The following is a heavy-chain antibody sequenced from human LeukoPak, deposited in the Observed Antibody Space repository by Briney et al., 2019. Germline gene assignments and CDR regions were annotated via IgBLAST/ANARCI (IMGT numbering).Heavy chain of an antibody. V-gene: IGHV3-66*01. CDR1: GFTGISNY. CDR3: ARKTGNNGGPNDY. D-gene: IGHD1/OR15-1a*01. CDR2: IYSGDSSGGST. Sequence: GGSLRLSCAASGFTGISNYMSWVRQAPGKGLEWVSLIYSGDSSGGSTYYADSVKGRFTISRDISKDTLYLQMNSLRAEDTAVYYCARKTGNNGGPNDYWGQGTLVTVSS. J-gene: IGHJ4*02.